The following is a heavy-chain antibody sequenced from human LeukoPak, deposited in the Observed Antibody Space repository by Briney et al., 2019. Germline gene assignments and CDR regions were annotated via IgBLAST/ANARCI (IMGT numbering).Heavy chain of an antibody. V-gene: IGHV3-23*01. CDR1: GFTFSSYA. Sequence: GGSLRLSCAASGFTFSSYAMSWVRQAPGKGLEWVSAISGSGGSTYYADSVKGRFTISRDNSKNALYLQMNSLRAEDTAVYYCAKGGVLLNAFDIWGQGTMVTVSS. J-gene: IGHJ3*02. CDR3: AKGGVLLNAFDI. D-gene: IGHD3-10*01. CDR2: ISGSGGST.